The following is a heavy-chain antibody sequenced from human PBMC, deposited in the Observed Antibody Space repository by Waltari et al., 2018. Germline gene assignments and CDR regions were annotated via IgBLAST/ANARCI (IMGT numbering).Heavy chain of an antibody. Sequence: EGQLVESGGGLVKPGGSLRLYCAASVFTVTITHMNWVRQAPGKGLEWVSTIYSSATTFYADSGKGRFTISRDNSKNILVLQMDDLRVNDTAVYFCARGGQIVRPRPLDLWGPGTLVTVSS. CDR3: ARGGQIVRPRPLDL. D-gene: IGHD6-6*01. CDR1: VFTVTITH. V-gene: IGHV3-66*01. J-gene: IGHJ3*01. CDR2: IYSSATT.